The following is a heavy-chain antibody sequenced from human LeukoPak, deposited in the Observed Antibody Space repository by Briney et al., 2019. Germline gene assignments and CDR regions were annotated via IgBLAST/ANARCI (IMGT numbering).Heavy chain of an antibody. CDR2: IYYSGTT. CDR3: ARAELGYCSGGSCSGGMDV. Sequence: SETLSLTCTVSGGSISSHYWSWIRQPPGKGLEWIGYIYYSGTTNYNPSLKSRVTISVDRSKNQFSLKLSSVTAADTAVYYCARAELGYCSGGSCSGGMDVWGQGTTVTVSS. CDR1: GGSISSHY. J-gene: IGHJ6*02. D-gene: IGHD2-15*01. V-gene: IGHV4-59*11.